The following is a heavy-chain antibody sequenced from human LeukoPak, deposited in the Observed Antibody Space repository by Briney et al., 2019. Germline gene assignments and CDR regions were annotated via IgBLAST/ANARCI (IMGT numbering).Heavy chain of an antibody. J-gene: IGHJ4*02. CDR2: MNPNGGNT. CDR1: GYTFTSYD. D-gene: IGHD4-23*01. V-gene: IGHV1-8*01. Sequence: ASVKVSCKASGYTFTSYDINWVRQATGQGLEWMGWMNPNGGNTGYAQKFQGRVTMTRNTPISTAYMELSSLRSEDTAVYYCARVRWENGFYLDYWGQGTLVTVSS. CDR3: ARVRWENGFYLDY.